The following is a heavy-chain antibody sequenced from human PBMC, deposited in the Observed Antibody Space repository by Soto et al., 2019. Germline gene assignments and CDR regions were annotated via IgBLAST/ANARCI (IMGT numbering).Heavy chain of an antibody. Sequence: PGGSLRLSCAASGFTFSSYAMSWVRQAPGKGLEWVSAISGSGGSTYYADSVKGRFTISRDNSKNTLYLQMNSLRAEDTAVYYCAKDLGYDILTGLHAFDIWGQGTMVTVSS. V-gene: IGHV3-23*01. CDR1: GFTFSSYA. D-gene: IGHD3-9*01. CDR3: AKDLGYDILTGLHAFDI. J-gene: IGHJ3*02. CDR2: ISGSGGST.